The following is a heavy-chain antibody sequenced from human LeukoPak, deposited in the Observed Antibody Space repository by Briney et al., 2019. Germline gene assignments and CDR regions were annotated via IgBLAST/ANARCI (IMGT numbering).Heavy chain of an antibody. Sequence: GGSLRLSCAASGFTFSSYSMNWVRQAPGKGLEWVSSISSSSSYIYYADSVKGRFTISRDSAKNSLYLQMNSLRAEDTAVYYCASLDTAMVTSVYWGQGTLVTVSS. CDR1: GFTFSSYS. CDR3: ASLDTAMVTSVY. D-gene: IGHD5-18*01. J-gene: IGHJ4*02. CDR2: ISSSSSYI. V-gene: IGHV3-21*01.